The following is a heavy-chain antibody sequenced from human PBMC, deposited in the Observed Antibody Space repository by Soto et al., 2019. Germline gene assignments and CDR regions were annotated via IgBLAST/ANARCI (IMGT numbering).Heavy chain of an antibody. V-gene: IGHV1-18*01. CDR3: ARDVGSWYYYDSSGDRNFDY. CDR2: ISAYNGNT. CDR1: GYTFTSYG. Sequence: ASVKVSCKAFGYTFTSYGISWVRQARGQGLEGMGWISAYNGNTNYAQKLQGRVTMTTDTSTSTAYMELRSLRSDDTAVYYCARDVGSWYYYDSSGDRNFDYWGQGTLVTVSS. J-gene: IGHJ4*02. D-gene: IGHD3-22*01.